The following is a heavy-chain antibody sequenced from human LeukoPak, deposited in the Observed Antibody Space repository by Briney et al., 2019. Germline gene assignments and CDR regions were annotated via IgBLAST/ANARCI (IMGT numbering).Heavy chain of an antibody. CDR1: GFTFSDYY. CDR2: ISSGGSTI. Sequence: GGSLRLSCAASGFTFSDYYMSWIRQAPGKGLEWVSYISSGGSTIYYADSVKGRFTISRDNAKNSLYLQMNSLRAEDTAVYYCARVGEMYSSSWTGDYWGQGTLVTVSS. V-gene: IGHV3-11*01. D-gene: IGHD6-13*01. J-gene: IGHJ4*02. CDR3: ARVGEMYSSSWTGDY.